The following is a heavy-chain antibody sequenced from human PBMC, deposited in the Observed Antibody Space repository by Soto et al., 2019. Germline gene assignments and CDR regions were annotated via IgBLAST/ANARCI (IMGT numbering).Heavy chain of an antibody. V-gene: IGHV3-7*05. CDR3: ARDMGRGVTYNFDY. CDR1: GFTFSSYW. CDR2: IKQDGSEK. J-gene: IGHJ4*02. Sequence: EVQLVESGGGLVQPGGSLRLSCAASGFTFSSYWMSWVRQAPGKGLEWVANIKQDGSEKYYVDSVKGRFTISRDNAKNELYLQMNSLRAEDTAVYYCARDMGRGVTYNFDYWGQGTLVTVSS. D-gene: IGHD3-10*01.